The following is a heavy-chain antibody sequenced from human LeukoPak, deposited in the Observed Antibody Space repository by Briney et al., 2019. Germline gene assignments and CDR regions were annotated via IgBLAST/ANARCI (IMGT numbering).Heavy chain of an antibody. V-gene: IGHV4-39*01. CDR1: GGSISSSSYY. CDR3: ASKRITIFGVVTAAEYFQH. Sequence: SETLSLTCTVSGGSISSSSYYWGWIRQPPGKGLEWIGSIYYSGSTYYNPSLKGRVTISVDTSKNQFSLKLSSVTAADTAVYYCASKRITIFGVVTAAEYFQHWGQGTLVTVSS. D-gene: IGHD3-3*01. CDR2: IYYSGST. J-gene: IGHJ1*01.